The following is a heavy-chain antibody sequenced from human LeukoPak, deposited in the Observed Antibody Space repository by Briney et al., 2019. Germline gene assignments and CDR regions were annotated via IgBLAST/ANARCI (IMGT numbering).Heavy chain of an antibody. CDR1: GYSITSYC. CDR2: IYPGNSDT. CDR3: ARLGMGELDP. J-gene: IGHJ5*02. V-gene: IGHV5-51*01. D-gene: IGHD1-26*01. Sequence: GESPNISCKGSGYSITSYCSGWGCQMPGKGLGWMGIIYPGNSDTRYSPSFQDQVTISANKSISTAYQPWSCLKASDTAMYYCARLGMGELDPWGQGTLVTVSS.